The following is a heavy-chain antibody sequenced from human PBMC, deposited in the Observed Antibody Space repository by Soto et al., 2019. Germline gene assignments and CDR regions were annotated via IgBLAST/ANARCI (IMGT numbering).Heavy chain of an antibody. CDR1: GFTFSSYG. V-gene: IGHV3-30*18. Sequence: QVQLVESGGGVVQPGRSLRLSCAASGFTFSSYGMHWVRQAPGKGLEWVAVISYDGSNKYYADSVKGRFTISRDNSKNTLYLQMNSLRAEDTAVYYCAKVWAPVKGIKEGLADYWGQGTLVTVSS. J-gene: IGHJ4*02. CDR2: ISYDGSNK. CDR3: AKVWAPVKGIKEGLADY. D-gene: IGHD3-16*01.